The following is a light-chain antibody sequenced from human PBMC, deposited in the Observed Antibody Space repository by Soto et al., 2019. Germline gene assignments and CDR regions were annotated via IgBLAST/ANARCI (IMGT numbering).Light chain of an antibody. Sequence: AIQMTQSPSSLSAPVGDRVTITCRASQGIRNDLGLYQQEPGKAPKVLIYGTSSLHSGVPSRFSGSGSGTDFTLTISSLQPEDFATYYCLQDYSYPLTFGQGTKVDIK. V-gene: IGKV1-6*01. J-gene: IGKJ1*01. CDR2: GTS. CDR1: QGIRND. CDR3: LQDYSYPLT.